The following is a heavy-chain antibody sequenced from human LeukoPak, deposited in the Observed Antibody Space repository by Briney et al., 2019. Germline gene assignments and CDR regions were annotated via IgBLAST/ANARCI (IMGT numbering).Heavy chain of an antibody. Sequence: GGSLRPSCAASEFTFSLYAMNWVRQAPGKGLEWVSYINDVSSDIHCADSVKGRFTISRDNAKNTLYLQMNSLRAEDTAVYYCARDTYQPGLIDCWGQGTLVTVSS. V-gene: IGHV3-21*05. CDR1: EFTFSLYA. CDR2: INDVSSDI. D-gene: IGHD2-2*01. CDR3: ARDTYQPGLIDC. J-gene: IGHJ4*02.